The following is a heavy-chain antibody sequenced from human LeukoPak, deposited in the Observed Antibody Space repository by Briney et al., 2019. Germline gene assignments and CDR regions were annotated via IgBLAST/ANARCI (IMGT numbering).Heavy chain of an antibody. D-gene: IGHD6-6*01. V-gene: IGHV4-34*01. CDR3: ARGMSIAARGPVNDY. CDR2: INHSGST. J-gene: IGHJ4*02. Sequence: SETLSLTCAVHGGSFSGYYWSWIRQPPGKGLEWIGEINHSGSTNYNPSLKSRVTISVDTSKNQFSLKLSSVTAADTAVNYCARGMSIAARGPVNDYWGQGTLVTVSS. CDR1: GGSFSGYY.